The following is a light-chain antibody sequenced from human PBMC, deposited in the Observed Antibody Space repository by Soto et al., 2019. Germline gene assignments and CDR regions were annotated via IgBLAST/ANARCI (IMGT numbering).Light chain of an antibody. Sequence: EVVMTHSPATLSVSPGERATLSCRASQNVNANLAWYQQKPGQARRLLIHGASTRATGIPARFSGSGFGTEFILTISSLQSEDFAVYYCQQYNTWLWTFGQGTKVEGK. J-gene: IGKJ1*01. CDR2: GAS. V-gene: IGKV3-15*01. CDR1: QNVNAN. CDR3: QQYNTWLWT.